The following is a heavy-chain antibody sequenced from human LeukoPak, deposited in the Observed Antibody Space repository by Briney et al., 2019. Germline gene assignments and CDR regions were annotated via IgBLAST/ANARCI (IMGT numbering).Heavy chain of an antibody. V-gene: IGHV3-21*01. CDR2: ISSSSSYI. J-gene: IGHJ4*02. CDR1: GFTFSSYS. D-gene: IGHD7-27*01. CDR3: AKTLFLTGGIDY. Sequence: GGSLRLSCAASGFTFSSYSMNWVRQAPGKGLEWVSSISSSSSYIYYADSLKGRFTISRDNSKNTLYLQMNSLRAEDTAVYYCAKTLFLTGGIDYWGQGTLVTVSS.